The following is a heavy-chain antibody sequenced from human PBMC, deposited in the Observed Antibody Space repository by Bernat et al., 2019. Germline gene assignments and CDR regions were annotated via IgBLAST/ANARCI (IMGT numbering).Heavy chain of an antibody. CDR3: ARDYFGSGSYAANFFDS. Sequence: QGQLVQSGSEVKRPGASVKVSCKASGYTFTSYYIHWVRQAPGQGLEWMGIINPIGGITAYAQRFQGRVTVTRDTSTATVYMELSSLRSEDTAIYFCARDYFGSGSYAANFFDSWGQGTLVTVSS. D-gene: IGHD3-10*01. CDR2: INPIGGIT. V-gene: IGHV1-46*03. CDR1: GYTFTSYY. J-gene: IGHJ4*02.